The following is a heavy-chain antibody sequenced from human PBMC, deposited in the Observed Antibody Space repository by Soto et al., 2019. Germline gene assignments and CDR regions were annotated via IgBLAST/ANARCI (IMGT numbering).Heavy chain of an antibody. J-gene: IGHJ4*02. Sequence: QVQLVQSGAEVKKPGSSVKVSCKASGGTFSSYAISWVRQAPGQGLEWMGGIIPIFGTANYAQKFQGRVTITADESTSTAYMELSSLRSEDTAVYYCARVPRPIDGGPYYYDSSGYYLWGQGTLVTVSS. D-gene: IGHD3-22*01. V-gene: IGHV1-69*01. CDR1: GGTFSSYA. CDR3: ARVPRPIDGGPYYYDSSGYYL. CDR2: IIPIFGTA.